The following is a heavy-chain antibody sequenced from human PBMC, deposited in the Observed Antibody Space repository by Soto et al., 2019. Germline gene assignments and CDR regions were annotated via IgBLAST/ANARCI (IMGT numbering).Heavy chain of an antibody. CDR1: GYIFTSYH. CDR3: ARRGGSAADTNTLDGDLYYYYGMDV. J-gene: IGHJ6*02. V-gene: IGHV1-46*01. D-gene: IGHD5-12*01. CDR2: INPNGGST. Sequence: QLVQSGAAVRMPGATVKIACKASGYIFTSYHVHWVRQAPGQGLEWVGVINPNGGSTIYAQKLQDRVSMTRYKSTRSLYLEMWNLRYDDAAIYYCARRGGSAADTNTLDGDLYYYYGMDVWCQGTTVTLSS.